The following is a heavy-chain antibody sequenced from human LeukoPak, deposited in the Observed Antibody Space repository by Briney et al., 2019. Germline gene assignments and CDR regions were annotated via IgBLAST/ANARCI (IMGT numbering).Heavy chain of an antibody. CDR2: INRSGST. D-gene: IGHD3-22*01. CDR1: GGSFSGYY. J-gene: IGHJ3*02. CDR3: ARDDSSGSDAFDI. V-gene: IGHV4-34*01. Sequence: SETLSLTYAVYGGSFSGYYWSWIRQPPGKWMEWIGEINRSGSTNYNPSLKSRVTISVDTSKNQFSLKLSSVTAADTAVYYCARDDSSGSDAFDIWGQGTMVTVSS.